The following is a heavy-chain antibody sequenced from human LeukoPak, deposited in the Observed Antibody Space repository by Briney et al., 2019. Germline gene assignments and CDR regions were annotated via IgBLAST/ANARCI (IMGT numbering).Heavy chain of an antibody. J-gene: IGHJ5*02. CDR1: GGSISSGGYY. Sequence: SETLSLTCTVSGGSISSGGYYWSWIRQHPGKGLEWIGYIYYSGSTYYNPSLKSRVTISVDTSKNQFSLKLSSVTAADTAVYYCARSAPSVEIGGWLDPWGQGTLVTVSS. V-gene: IGHV4-31*03. CDR2: IYYSGST. CDR3: ARSAPSVEIGGWLDP.